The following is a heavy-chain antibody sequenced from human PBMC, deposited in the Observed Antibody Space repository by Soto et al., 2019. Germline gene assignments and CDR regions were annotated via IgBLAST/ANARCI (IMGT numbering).Heavy chain of an antibody. D-gene: IGHD3-16*01. CDR2: IYYSGNT. Sequence: QVQLQESGPGLVKPSQTLSLTCTVSGGSISSGGYYWRWIRQHPGKGLEWIGYIYYSGNTYYKPSLKSRVTISVDTSKNQFSLKLSSMTAADTAVYYCARDRATFGGVEYWGQGTLVTVSS. V-gene: IGHV4-31*03. CDR3: ARDRATFGGVEY. J-gene: IGHJ4*02. CDR1: GGSISSGGYY.